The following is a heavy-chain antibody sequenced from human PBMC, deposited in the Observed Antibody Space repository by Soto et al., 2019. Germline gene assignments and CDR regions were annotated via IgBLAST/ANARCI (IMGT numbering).Heavy chain of an antibody. J-gene: IGHJ5*02. CDR2: IYYSGST. V-gene: IGHV4-30-4*01. CDR1: GGSISSGDYY. Sequence: QVQLQESGPGLVKPSQTLSLTCTVSGGSISSGDYYWSWIRQPPGKGLEWIGYIYYSGSTYYNPSLKSRVTISVDTSKNQFSLKLSSVTAADTAVYYCARAPKRGYSYGYTGFDPWGQGTLVTVSS. CDR3: ARAPKRGYSYGYTGFDP. D-gene: IGHD5-18*01.